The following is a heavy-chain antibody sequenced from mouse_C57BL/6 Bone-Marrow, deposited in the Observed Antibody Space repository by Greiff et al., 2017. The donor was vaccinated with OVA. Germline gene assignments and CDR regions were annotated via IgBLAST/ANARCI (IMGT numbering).Heavy chain of an antibody. V-gene: IGHV3-6*01. CDR3: AITTVVATDY. Sequence: DVHLVESGPGLVKPSQSLSLTCSVTGYSITSGYYWNWIRQFPGNQLEWMGYISYDGSNNYNTSLKNRITITCDTSKNQFFLKLNSVTTEDTATYDCAITTVVATDYWGRGNSVPVSS. CDR2: ISYDGSN. D-gene: IGHD1-1*01. J-gene: IGHJ4*01. CDR1: GYSITSGYY.